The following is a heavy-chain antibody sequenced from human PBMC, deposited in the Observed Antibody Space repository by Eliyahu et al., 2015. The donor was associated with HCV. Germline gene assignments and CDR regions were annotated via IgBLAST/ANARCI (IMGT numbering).Heavy chain of an antibody. Sequence: EVQLVQSGAEVKKPGESLKISCKGSGYSFTSYWIGWVRQMPGKGLEWMGIIYPGDSDTRYSPSFQGQVTISADKSISTAYLQWSSLKASDTAMYYCARLPGVDTAMVIPPYYYYGMDVWGQGTTVTVSS. CDR2: IYPGDSDT. CDR3: ARLPGVDTAMVIPPYYYYGMDV. J-gene: IGHJ6*02. V-gene: IGHV5-51*01. CDR1: GYSFTSYW. D-gene: IGHD5-18*01.